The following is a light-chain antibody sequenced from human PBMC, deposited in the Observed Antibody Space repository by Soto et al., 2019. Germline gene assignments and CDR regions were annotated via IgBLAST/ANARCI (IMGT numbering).Light chain of an antibody. CDR2: EVS. J-gene: IGLJ1*01. CDR1: SSDVGSYNY. CDR3: GSFTSSSTGFFV. Sequence: QSVLTQPASVSGSPGQSITISCTGTSSDVGSYNYVSWYQHHPGKAPKLMISEVSNRPSGVSNRFSGSKSGNTASLTISGLKTEDEADYYCGSFTSSSTGFFVFGTGTKVTVL. V-gene: IGLV2-14*01.